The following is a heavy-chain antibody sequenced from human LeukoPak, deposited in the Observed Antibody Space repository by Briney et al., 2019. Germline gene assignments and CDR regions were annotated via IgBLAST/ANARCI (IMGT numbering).Heavy chain of an antibody. D-gene: IGHD3-22*01. V-gene: IGHV3-23*01. CDR3: AKDDRGGWSGYFDY. Sequence: GGSLRLSCAASGFTFSNYVMTWVRQAPGKGLEWVSAISGSGGHTYYADSVKGRFTISRDNSKNTVYLQMNSLRAEDTALYYCAKDDRGGWSGYFDYWGQGTLVTVSS. CDR2: ISGSGGHT. CDR1: GFTFSNYV. J-gene: IGHJ4*02.